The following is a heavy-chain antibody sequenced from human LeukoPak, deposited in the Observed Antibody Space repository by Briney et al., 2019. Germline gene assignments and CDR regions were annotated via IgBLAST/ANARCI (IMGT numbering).Heavy chain of an antibody. CDR2: ISYDGSNK. CDR1: GFTFSSYA. CDR3: ARTPYSPNSPSLDY. Sequence: GGSLRLSCAASGFTFSSYAMHWVRQAPGEGLEWVAVISYDGSNKYYADSVKGRFTISRDNSKNTLYLQMNSLRAEDTAVYYCARTPYSPNSPSLDYWGQGTLVTVSS. J-gene: IGHJ4*02. V-gene: IGHV3-30-3*01. D-gene: IGHD2-21*01.